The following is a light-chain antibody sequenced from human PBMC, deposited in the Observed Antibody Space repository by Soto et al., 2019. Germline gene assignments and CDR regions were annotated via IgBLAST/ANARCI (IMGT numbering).Light chain of an antibody. CDR2: DVS. CDR1: SSDVGAYNY. CDR3: SSYTTSDTDV. J-gene: IGLJ1*01. V-gene: IGLV2-14*01. Sequence: QSALTQPASVSGSPGQSIAISCTGTSSDVGAYNYVSWYQQHPGKAPKLMIYDVSNRPSGVSDRFSGSKSGNTASLTISGLQAEDEADYYCSSYTTSDTDVFGSGTKVTVL.